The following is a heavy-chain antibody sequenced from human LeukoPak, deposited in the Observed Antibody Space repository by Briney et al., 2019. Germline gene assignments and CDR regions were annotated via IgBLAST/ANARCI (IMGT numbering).Heavy chain of an antibody. D-gene: IGHD3-10*01. CDR3: ARRGSYFDS. Sequence: ASVKVSCKASGYTFVNYYIHWVRQAPGQGLQWMGWINPKNGDTRYTQKFQDRVTMTSDTSISTLYMELSRLRSDDTAIYYCARRGSYFDSWGQGTLVTVSS. V-gene: IGHV1-2*02. CDR2: INPKNGDT. CDR1: GYTFVNYY. J-gene: IGHJ4*02.